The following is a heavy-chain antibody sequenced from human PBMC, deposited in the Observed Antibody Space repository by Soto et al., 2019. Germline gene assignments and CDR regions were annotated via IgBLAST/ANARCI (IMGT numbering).Heavy chain of an antibody. V-gene: IGHV3-30*03. CDR1: GFSFTNYA. CDR2: ISYHGSNK. Sequence: GGSLRLSCAVSGFSFTNYAMHGVRQAPGKGLEWVAVISYHGSNKFYADSVKGRFTISRGSSKNTLDLQMTRLRPEATAAYYFARDHWDCSGGGCEHKQKYFFAMDAWRQGTTVTVCS. CDR3: ARDHWDCSGGGCEHKQKYFFAMDA. D-gene: IGHD2-8*02. J-gene: IGHJ6*02.